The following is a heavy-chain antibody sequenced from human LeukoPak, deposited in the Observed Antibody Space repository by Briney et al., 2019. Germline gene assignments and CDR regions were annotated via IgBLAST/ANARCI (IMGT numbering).Heavy chain of an antibody. CDR1: GFTVSSNY. Sequence: GGSLRLSCAASGFTVSSNYMSWVRQAPGKGLEWVSVIYSGGSTYYADSVKGRFTISRDNSKNTLYLQMNSLRAEDTAVYYCARSGSYYYFYYWGQGTLVTVSS. J-gene: IGHJ4*02. D-gene: IGHD1-26*01. CDR2: IYSGGST. V-gene: IGHV3-53*01. CDR3: ARSGSYYYFYY.